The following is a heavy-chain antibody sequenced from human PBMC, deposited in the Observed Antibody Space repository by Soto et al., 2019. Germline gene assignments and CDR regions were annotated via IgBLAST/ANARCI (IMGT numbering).Heavy chain of an antibody. CDR2: IDNSGST. Sequence: SDTLSLTCTVSGFSIGNYFFNWIRQPAGKGLEWIGRIDNSGSTNYNPSLKSRITMSADTSRNQFSLKLNSVTAADTAVYYCARGGQDFWSGPFDYWGQGALVTVSS. D-gene: IGHD3-3*01. V-gene: IGHV4-4*07. CDR1: GFSIGNYF. CDR3: ARGGQDFWSGPFDY. J-gene: IGHJ4*02.